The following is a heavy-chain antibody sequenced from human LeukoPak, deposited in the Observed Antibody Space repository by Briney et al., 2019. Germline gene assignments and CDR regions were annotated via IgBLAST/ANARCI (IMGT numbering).Heavy chain of an antibody. V-gene: IGHV4-4*07. CDR3: AREGAGSVHAFDI. CDR1: RGSISNYY. CDR2: IYSSGIT. J-gene: IGHJ3*02. Sequence: SETLSPTCTVSRGSISNYYWSWIRQPAGKGLEYIGRIYSSGITDYNPSLMSRVTLSVDTSKNRFSLRLSSVTAADTAVYYCAREGAGSVHAFDIWGQGTLVTVSS. D-gene: IGHD1-26*01.